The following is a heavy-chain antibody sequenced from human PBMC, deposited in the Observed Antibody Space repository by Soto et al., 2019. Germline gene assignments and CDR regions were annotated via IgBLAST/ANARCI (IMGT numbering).Heavy chain of an antibody. J-gene: IGHJ4*02. CDR1: GGSISSSSYY. D-gene: IGHD6-19*01. CDR3: ARRTAVAGGVDY. CDR2: IYYSGST. V-gene: IGHV4-39*01. Sequence: QLQLQESGPGLVKPSETLSLTCTVSGGSISSSSYYRGWIRQPPGKGLEWIGSIYYSGSTYYNPSLKSRVTISVDTSKNQFSLKLSSVTAADTAVYYCARRTAVAGGVDYWGQGTLVTVSS.